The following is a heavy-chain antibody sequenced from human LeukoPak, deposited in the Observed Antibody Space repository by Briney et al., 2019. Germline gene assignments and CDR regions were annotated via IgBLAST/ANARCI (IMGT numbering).Heavy chain of an antibody. J-gene: IGHJ4*02. CDR1: GGSISSSNW. CDR3: AREGRYYYDSSGYYGLDY. V-gene: IGHV4-4*02. CDR2: IYHSGST. D-gene: IGHD3-22*01. Sequence: SETLSLTCAVSGGSISSSNWWSWVRQPPGKGLEWIGEIYHSGSTNYNPSLKSRVTISVDKSKNQFSLKLSSVTAADTAVYYCAREGRYYYDSSGYYGLDYWGQGTLVTVSS.